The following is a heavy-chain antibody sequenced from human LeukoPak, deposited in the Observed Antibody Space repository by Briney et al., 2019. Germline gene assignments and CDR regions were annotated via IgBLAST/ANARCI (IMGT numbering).Heavy chain of an antibody. Sequence: PGGSLRLSCAASGFTFSSYSMNWVRQAPGKGLEWVSSISSSSYIYYADSVKGRFTISRDNAKNSLYLQMNSLRAEDTAVYYCARVLGGIAVDYGMDVWGQGTTVTVSS. CDR1: GFTFSSYS. D-gene: IGHD6-19*01. V-gene: IGHV3-21*01. CDR2: ISSSSYI. J-gene: IGHJ6*02. CDR3: ARVLGGIAVDYGMDV.